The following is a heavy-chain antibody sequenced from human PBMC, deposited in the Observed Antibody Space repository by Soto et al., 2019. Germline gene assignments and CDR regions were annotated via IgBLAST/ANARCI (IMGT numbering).Heavy chain of an antibody. V-gene: IGHV4-59*01. CDR1: GGSISSYY. CDR2: IYYSGST. Sequence: SETLSLTCTVSGGSISSYYWSWIRQPPGKGLEWIGYIYYSGSTNYNPSLKSRVTISVDTSKNQFSLKLSSVTAADTAVYYCARGAKYCSSTSCYGVLFDYWGQGTLVTVSS. J-gene: IGHJ4*02. CDR3: ARGAKYCSSTSCYGVLFDY. D-gene: IGHD2-2*01.